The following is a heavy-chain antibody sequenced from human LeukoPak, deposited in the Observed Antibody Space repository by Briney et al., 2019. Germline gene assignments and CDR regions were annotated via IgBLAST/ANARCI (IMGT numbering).Heavy chain of an antibody. CDR3: ARMSPGSGSYHDAFDI. J-gene: IGHJ3*02. CDR1: GYTFTSYD. Sequence: ASVKVSCKASGYTFTSYDINWVRQATGQGLEWMGWMNPNSGNTGYAQKFQGRVTMTRNTSISTACMELSSLRSEDTAVYYCARMSPGSGSYHDAFDIWGQGTMVTVSS. V-gene: IGHV1-8*01. D-gene: IGHD1-26*01. CDR2: MNPNSGNT.